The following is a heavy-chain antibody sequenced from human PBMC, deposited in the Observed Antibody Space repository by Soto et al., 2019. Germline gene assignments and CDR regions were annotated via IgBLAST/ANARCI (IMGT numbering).Heavy chain of an antibody. CDR2: IYYSGST. V-gene: IGHV4-59*01. Sequence: PSETLSLTCTVSGGSISSYYWSWIRQPPGKGLEWIGYIYYSGSTNYNPSLKSRVTISVDTSKNQFSLKLSSVAAADTAVYYCARDNADYDYWGQGTLVTVSS. D-gene: IGHD6-25*01. CDR1: GGSISSYY. CDR3: ARDNADYDY. J-gene: IGHJ4*02.